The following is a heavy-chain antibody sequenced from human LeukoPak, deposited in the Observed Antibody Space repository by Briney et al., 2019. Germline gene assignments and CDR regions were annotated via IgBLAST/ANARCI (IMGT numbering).Heavy chain of an antibody. Sequence: GGSLSLSCGASGFTFSSYGMHWVRQAPGKGQEWVAVISYDGSNKYYADSVKGRFTISRDNSKNTLYLQMNSLRAEDTAVYYCASTVIQDSFYYYGMDVWGQGTTVTVSS. D-gene: IGHD4-17*01. V-gene: IGHV3-30*19. J-gene: IGHJ6*02. CDR1: GFTFSSYG. CDR2: ISYDGSNK. CDR3: ASTVIQDSFYYYGMDV.